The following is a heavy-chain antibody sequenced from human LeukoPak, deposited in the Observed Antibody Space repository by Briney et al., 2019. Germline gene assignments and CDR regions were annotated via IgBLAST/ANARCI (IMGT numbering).Heavy chain of an antibody. J-gene: IGHJ6*02. CDR3: ARLQSYYYYYGMDV. CDR2: MNPSSGNK. V-gene: IGHV1-8*02. D-gene: IGHD6-19*01. Sequence: ASVKVSCKASGYTFTSYGISWVRQASGQGLEWMGWMNPSSGNKGYAQKFQGRVTMTRNTSISTAYMELSSLRSEDTAVYYCARLQSYYYYYGMDVWGQGTTVTVSS. CDR1: GYTFTSYG.